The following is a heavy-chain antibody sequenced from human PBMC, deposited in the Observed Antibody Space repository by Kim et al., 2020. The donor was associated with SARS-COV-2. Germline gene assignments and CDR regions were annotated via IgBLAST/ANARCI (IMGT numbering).Heavy chain of an antibody. D-gene: IGHD3-22*01. Sequence: KGRFTISRDNSKNTLYLQMNSLRAEDTAVYYCAKDPLFYDSSGYYYGSTYWGQGTLVTVSS. J-gene: IGHJ4*02. CDR3: AKDPLFYDSSGYYYGSTY. V-gene: IGHV3-23*01.